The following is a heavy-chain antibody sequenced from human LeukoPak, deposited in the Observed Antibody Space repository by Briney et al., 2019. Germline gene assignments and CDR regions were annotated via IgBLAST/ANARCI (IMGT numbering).Heavy chain of an antibody. D-gene: IGHD5-18*01. Sequence: ASVKVSCKASGYTFTSYGISWVRQAPGQGLEWMGWISAYNGNTNCAQKLQGRVTMTTDTSTSTAYMELRSLRSDDTAVYYCARDLVDTAMVTGWFDPWGQGTLVTVSS. CDR3: ARDLVDTAMVTGWFDP. CDR2: ISAYNGNT. V-gene: IGHV1-18*01. CDR1: GYTFTSYG. J-gene: IGHJ5*02.